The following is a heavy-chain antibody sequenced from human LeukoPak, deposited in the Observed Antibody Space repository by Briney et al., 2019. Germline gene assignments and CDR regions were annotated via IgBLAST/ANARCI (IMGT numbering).Heavy chain of an antibody. CDR3: ARTYSSSSSVWFDP. V-gene: IGHV4-39*07. CDR2: IYYSGST. Sequence: SETLSLTCTVSGGSISSSSYYWGWIRQPPGKGLEWIGSIYYSGSTYYNPSLKSRVTISVDTSKNQFSLKLSSVTAADTAVYYCARTYSSSSSVWFDPWAREPWSPSPQ. D-gene: IGHD6-6*01. J-gene: IGHJ5*02. CDR1: GGSISSSSYY.